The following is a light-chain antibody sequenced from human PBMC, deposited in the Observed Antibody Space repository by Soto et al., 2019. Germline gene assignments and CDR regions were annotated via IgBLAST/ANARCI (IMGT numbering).Light chain of an antibody. J-gene: IGKJ1*01. V-gene: IGKV1-5*03. CDR1: QTISSW. CDR3: LQYNSCSRGT. Sequence: DIEMTQSPSTLSASVGDRVTITCRASQTISSWLAWYQQIPGKAPNLLIYIASTRESGVPARFSGSGSETEFTLTISNLQSEDFAAYYCLQYNSCSRGTFGQGTKVEIK. CDR2: IAS.